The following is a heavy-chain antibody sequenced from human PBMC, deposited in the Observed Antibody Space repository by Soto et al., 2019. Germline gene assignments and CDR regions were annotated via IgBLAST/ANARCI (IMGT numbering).Heavy chain of an antibody. CDR1: GYSFTSYF. Sequence: GESLKISCKGSGYSFTSYFITWLRQMPGKGLEWMGKIDPSDSYTDYSPSFQGHVTFSVDKSINTAYLHWSRLKASDTAIYYCARPGGLTRIGSGFDMWGQGTMVTVSS. CDR3: ARPGGLTRIGSGFDM. J-gene: IGHJ3*02. V-gene: IGHV5-10-1*01. D-gene: IGHD1-20*01. CDR2: IDPSDSYT.